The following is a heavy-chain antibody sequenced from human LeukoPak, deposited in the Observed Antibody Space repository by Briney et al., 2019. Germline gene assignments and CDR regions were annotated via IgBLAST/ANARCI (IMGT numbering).Heavy chain of an antibody. CDR2: INTDGSST. CDR1: GLTLSNFW. V-gene: IGHV3-74*01. J-gene: IGHJ4*02. D-gene: IGHD2-15*01. CDR3: ARPYCSGASCHSPPDY. Sequence: GGSLRLSCAASGLTLSNFWVHWVRQAPGTGLVWVSRINTDGSSTDYADSVKGRFTISRDNAKNMLYLQMNSLRAEDTAVYYCARPYCSGASCHSPPDYWGQGTLVTVSS.